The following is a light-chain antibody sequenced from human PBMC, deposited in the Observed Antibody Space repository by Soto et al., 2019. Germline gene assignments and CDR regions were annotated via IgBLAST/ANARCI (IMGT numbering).Light chain of an antibody. J-gene: IGKJ1*01. CDR1: QSISSY. Sequence: DIQMTQSPSSLSASVGDRVTITCRASQSISSYLNWYQQKPGKAPKLLIYAASSLQSGVPSRFSGSGSGTDFTLTISSLQPEEFATYYCQRSYSTPWTFGQGTKVVIK. CDR3: QRSYSTPWT. CDR2: AAS. V-gene: IGKV1-39*01.